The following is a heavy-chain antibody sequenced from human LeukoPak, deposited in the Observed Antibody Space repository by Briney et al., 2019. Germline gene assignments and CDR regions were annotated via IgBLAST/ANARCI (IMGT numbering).Heavy chain of an antibody. J-gene: IGHJ4*02. CDR2: INPNSGGT. CDR1: GYTFTSYY. Sequence: GASVKVSCKASGYTFTSYYMHWVRQAPGQGLEWMGWINPNSGGTNYAQKFQGWVTMTRDTSISTAYMELSRLRSDDTAVYYCARSLDGITMVRGVIAATRLGEYYFDYWGQGTLVTVSS. CDR3: ARSLDGITMVRGVIAATRLGEYYFDY. D-gene: IGHD3-10*01. V-gene: IGHV1-2*04.